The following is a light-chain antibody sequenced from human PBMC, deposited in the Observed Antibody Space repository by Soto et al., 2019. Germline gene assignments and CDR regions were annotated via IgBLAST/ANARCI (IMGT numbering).Light chain of an antibody. J-gene: IGKJ2*01. Sequence: EIVLTQSPATLSLSPGERATLSCRASQSVSSYLAWYQQKPGQAPSLLIYDASNRATGIPARFSGSGSGTDFTLTISSLEPEDCAVYYCQQRSNLPPSFGQGTKLEIK. CDR1: QSVSSY. CDR3: QQRSNLPPS. CDR2: DAS. V-gene: IGKV3-11*01.